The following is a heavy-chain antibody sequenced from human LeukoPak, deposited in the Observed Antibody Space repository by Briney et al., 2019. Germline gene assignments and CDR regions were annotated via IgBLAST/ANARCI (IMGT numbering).Heavy chain of an antibody. CDR3: ARLPHSSSRDY. Sequence: GGSLRLSCAASGFTFSSNYMSWVRQAPGKGLEWVSVIYSGGSTYYSDSVKGRFTISRNNSKNTLYLQMNSLRAEDTAVYYCARLPHSSSRDYWGQGTLVTVSS. CDR1: GFTFSSNY. J-gene: IGHJ4*02. CDR2: IYSGGST. V-gene: IGHV3-53*04. D-gene: IGHD6-6*01.